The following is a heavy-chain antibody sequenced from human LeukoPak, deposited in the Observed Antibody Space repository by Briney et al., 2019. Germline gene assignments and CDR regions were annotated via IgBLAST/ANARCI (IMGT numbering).Heavy chain of an antibody. CDR3: ARQHKSYYMDV. CDR1: GGSISSSSYY. V-gene: IGHV4-39*01. Sequence: SETLSLTCAVSGGSISSSSYYWGWIRQPPGKGLEWIGSIYYSGSTYYNPSLKSRVTISVDTSKNQFSLKLSSVTAADTAVYYCARQHKSYYMDVWGKGTTVTVSS. J-gene: IGHJ6*03. CDR2: IYYSGST.